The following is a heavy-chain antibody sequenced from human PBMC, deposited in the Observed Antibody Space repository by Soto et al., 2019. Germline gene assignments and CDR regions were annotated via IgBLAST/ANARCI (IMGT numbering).Heavy chain of an antibody. J-gene: IGHJ6*02. CDR1: GDSITSTNW. CDR3: ARLKGTDLYGLDV. V-gene: IGHV4-4*02. CDR2: IYHSGTT. Sequence: QVQLQESGPGLVKPSGTLSLTCGVSGDSITSTNWWSWVRQPPGRGLEWIGEIYHSGTTHYNPSLTCRITILLDESKNQFSLNLSSVTAADTAVYYCARLKGTDLYGLDVWGQGTTVSVFS.